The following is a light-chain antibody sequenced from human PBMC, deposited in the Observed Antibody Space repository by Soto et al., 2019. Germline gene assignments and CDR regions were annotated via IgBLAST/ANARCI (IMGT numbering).Light chain of an antibody. J-gene: IGKJ5*01. Sequence: DIQMTQSPSSLSASVGDRLTITCRASQSISSYLNWYQQKPGKAPKLLIYAASSLQSGVPSRFSGSGSGTDFTLTISRLEPEDFAVYYCQQHGTSPITFGQGTRLEI. CDR3: QQHGTSPIT. CDR2: AAS. CDR1: QSISSY. V-gene: IGKV1-39*01.